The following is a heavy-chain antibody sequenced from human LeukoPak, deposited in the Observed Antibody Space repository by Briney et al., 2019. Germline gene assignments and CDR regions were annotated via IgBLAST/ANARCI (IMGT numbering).Heavy chain of an antibody. D-gene: IGHD1-1*01. J-gene: IGHJ5*02. Sequence: ASVKVSCKVSGYTLTELSMHWMRQAPGKGLEWMGGFDPEDGETIYAQKFQGRVTMTEDTSTDTAYMELSSLRSEDTAVYYCATIPGGTGYNWFDPWGQGTLVTVSS. V-gene: IGHV1-24*01. CDR2: FDPEDGET. CDR3: ATIPGGTGYNWFDP. CDR1: GYTLTELS.